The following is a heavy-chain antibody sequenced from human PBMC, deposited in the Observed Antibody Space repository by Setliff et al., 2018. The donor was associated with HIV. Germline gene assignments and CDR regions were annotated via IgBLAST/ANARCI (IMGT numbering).Heavy chain of an antibody. CDR1: GGSFSAYH. CDR2: INHGGST. D-gene: IGHD3-3*01. CDR3: ARGRDYTGSWFRPFYLDF. Sequence: SETLSLTCAVYGGSFSAYHWSWIRQTPGKGLEWLGEINHGGSTAYNLALESRVSMSIDTSKNQFSLKLTSVTAADTAIYYCARGRDYTGSWFRPFYLDFWGHGNLVTV. V-gene: IGHV4-34*01. J-gene: IGHJ4*01.